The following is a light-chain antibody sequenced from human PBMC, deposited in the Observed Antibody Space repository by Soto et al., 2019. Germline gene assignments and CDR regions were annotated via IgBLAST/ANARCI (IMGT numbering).Light chain of an antibody. CDR2: IDS. Sequence: SYELTQPLSVSVAPGKTATITCGGNSIGSKSVHWYQQKPGQAPVLVIYIDSGRPSGIPERFSGSNSGNTATLTITGVEAGDEADYYCQVCDSSPDRVVFGGGTKLTVL. CDR1: SIGSKS. J-gene: IGLJ2*01. CDR3: QVCDSSPDRVV. V-gene: IGLV3-21*04.